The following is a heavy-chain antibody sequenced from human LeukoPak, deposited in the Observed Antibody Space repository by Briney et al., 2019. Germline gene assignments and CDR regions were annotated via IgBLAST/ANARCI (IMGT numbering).Heavy chain of an antibody. CDR3: AKDPARYGATFSFDY. V-gene: IGHV3-7*01. Sequence: GGSLRLSCATSGFTFSSYWMSWVRQAPGKGLECVANMRQDGSEKFYVVSVEGRFTITRYNAKNTLFLQMNSLRAEDTDGYYCAKDPARYGATFSFDYWGQGTLVTVSS. D-gene: IGHD4/OR15-4a*01. J-gene: IGHJ4*02. CDR2: MRQDGSEK. CDR1: GFTFSSYW.